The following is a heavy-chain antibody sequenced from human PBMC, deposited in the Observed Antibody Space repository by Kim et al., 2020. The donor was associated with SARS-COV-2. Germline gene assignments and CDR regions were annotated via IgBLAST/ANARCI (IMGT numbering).Heavy chain of an antibody. Sequence: QYAATVHGRVTIASDESRNSLYLQWKSLKTEDTAVYYCTGDLVGPTGMAYWGQGTLVTVSS. D-gene: IGHD1-26*01. J-gene: IGHJ4*02. V-gene: IGHV3-72*01. CDR3: TGDLVGPTGMAY.